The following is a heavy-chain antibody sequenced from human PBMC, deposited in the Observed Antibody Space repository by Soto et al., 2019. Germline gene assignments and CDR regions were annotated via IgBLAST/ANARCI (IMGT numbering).Heavy chain of an antibody. CDR3: ARHVFAPLHGLVDV. Sequence: QVQLQESGPGLVKPSETLSLTCTVSGDSLTNYYCSWFRQPPGKGLEWIAYIMYRGYSAYNLSLTRRIPLSFDTSNTQCSLMLDSVTATDTAVYYCARHVFAPLHGLVDVWGQGATVIVSS. D-gene: IGHD4-4*01. J-gene: IGHJ6*02. CDR2: IMYRGYS. V-gene: IGHV4-59*08. CDR1: GDSLTNYY.